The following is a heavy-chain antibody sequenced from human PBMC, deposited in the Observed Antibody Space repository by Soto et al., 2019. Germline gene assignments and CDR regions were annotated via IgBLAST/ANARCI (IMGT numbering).Heavy chain of an antibody. CDR3: AARFYTSGVLSAY. CDR2: IYNSEMT. D-gene: IGHD2-2*02. V-gene: IGHV4-59*03. Sequence: SETLSLTYSVFGGSISDHYYIWIRQSPEKELKYIGYIYNSEMTDYNPSLKSRVIISVDTSKNQFSLKLTSVTAADTAVYYCAARFYTSGVLSAYWGQGSPDPVSS. J-gene: IGHJ4*02. CDR1: GGSISDHY.